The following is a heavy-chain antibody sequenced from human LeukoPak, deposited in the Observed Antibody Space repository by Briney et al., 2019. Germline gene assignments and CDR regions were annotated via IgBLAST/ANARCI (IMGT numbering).Heavy chain of an antibody. CDR2: IYSGGNT. Sequence: GGSLRLSCAASGFTVSSNYMTWVRQAPGKGLEWVSVIYSGGNTYYADSVKGRFTISRDNSKNTMYFQMNSLRAEDTAVYYCARVKTGELFYFDYWGQGTLVTVSS. D-gene: IGHD3-10*01. J-gene: IGHJ4*02. CDR3: ARVKTGELFYFDY. CDR1: GFTVSSNY. V-gene: IGHV3-66*01.